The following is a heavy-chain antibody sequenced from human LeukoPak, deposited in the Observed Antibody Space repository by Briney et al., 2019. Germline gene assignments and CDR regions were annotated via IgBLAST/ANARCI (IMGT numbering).Heavy chain of an antibody. D-gene: IGHD3-10*01. CDR3: ARVPMVRGVIASYYFDY. CDR1: GGSISSYY. CDR2: IYYSGST. J-gene: IGHJ4*02. Sequence: PSETLSLTCTVSGGSISSYYWSWIRQPPGKGLEWIGYIYYSGSTNYNPSLKSRVTISVDTSKNQFSLKLSSVTAADTAVYYCARVPMVRGVIASYYFDYWGQGTLVTVSS. V-gene: IGHV4-59*12.